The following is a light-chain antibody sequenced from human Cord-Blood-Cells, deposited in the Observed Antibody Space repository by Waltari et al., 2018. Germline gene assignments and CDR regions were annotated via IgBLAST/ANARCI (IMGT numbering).Light chain of an antibody. CDR2: EGS. Sequence: QSALTPPASVSGSPGQSITIPCTGTSSDVRSYHLVSWYHQHPGKDPKLMIYEGSKRPAGVSDRFSVSKSGNTASRTISGLQDEDEADDYCCSYAGSRVFGTGTKVTVL. CDR1: SSDVRSYHL. CDR3: CSYAGSRV. J-gene: IGLJ1*01. V-gene: IGLV2-23*01.